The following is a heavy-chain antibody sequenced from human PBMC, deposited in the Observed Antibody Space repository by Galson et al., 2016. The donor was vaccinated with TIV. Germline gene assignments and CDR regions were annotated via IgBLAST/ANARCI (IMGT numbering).Heavy chain of an antibody. J-gene: IGHJ4*02. D-gene: IGHD6-6*01. Sequence: QSGAEVKIPGASVKVSCQASGYTFSDFAITWVRQAPGQGLEWMGYMSAYSGASNYAQEFQGRVTITTDTSTSTAYMELRNLRFDDTAVYYCARYSSTSSRHFDYWGQGTLVTVSA. CDR3: ARYSSTSSRHFDY. V-gene: IGHV1-18*01. CDR1: GYTFSDFA. CDR2: MSAYSGAS.